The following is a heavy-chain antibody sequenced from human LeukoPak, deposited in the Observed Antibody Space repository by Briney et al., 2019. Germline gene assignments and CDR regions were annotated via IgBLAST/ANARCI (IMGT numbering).Heavy chain of an antibody. D-gene: IGHD6-13*01. V-gene: IGHV3-30*18. CDR1: GFTFSSYG. J-gene: IGHJ3*02. CDR2: ISYDGSNK. CDR3: AKYRKQLDAFDI. Sequence: GGSLRLSCAASGFTFSSYGTHWVRQAPGKGLEWAAVISYDGSNKYYADSVRGRFTISRDSSKNTLYLQMNSLRAEDTAVYYCAKYRKQLDAFDIWGQGTMVTVSS.